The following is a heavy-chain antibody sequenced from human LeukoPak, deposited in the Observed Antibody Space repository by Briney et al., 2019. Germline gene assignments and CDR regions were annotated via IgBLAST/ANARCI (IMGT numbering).Heavy chain of an antibody. J-gene: IGHJ4*02. V-gene: IGHV3-15*01. Sequence: GGSLRLSCAASGFTFSSYSMNWVRQAPGKGLEWVGRIKSKTDGGTTEYGAPVKGRFTISRDDSKNTLYVQMNSLKTEDTAVYYCTTEGSSAWYDYWGQGTLVTVSS. CDR2: IKSKTDGGTT. CDR1: GFTFSSYS. CDR3: TTEGSSAWYDY. D-gene: IGHD6-19*01.